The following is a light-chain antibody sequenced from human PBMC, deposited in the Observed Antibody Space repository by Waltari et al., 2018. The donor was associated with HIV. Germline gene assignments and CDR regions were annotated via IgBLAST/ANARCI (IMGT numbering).Light chain of an antibody. Sequence: EIVMTQSPATPSVSPGERATLSCRASQSISSNLAWYQQKPGQAPRLLIYGASIRATGIPARFSGSGSGTEFTLTISSLQSEDFAVYYCQQYDQWPPRYTFGQGTKMEIK. V-gene: IGKV3-15*01. CDR1: QSISSN. CDR3: QQYDQWPPRYT. J-gene: IGKJ2*01. CDR2: GAS.